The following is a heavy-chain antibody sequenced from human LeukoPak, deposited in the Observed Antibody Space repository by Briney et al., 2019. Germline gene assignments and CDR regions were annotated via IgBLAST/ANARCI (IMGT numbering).Heavy chain of an antibody. CDR2: ISSSSSTI. D-gene: IGHD3-10*01. CDR3: ARGSYYYGSGTLRY. Sequence: GGSLRLSCAASGFTFSSYSMNWVRQAPGKGLEWVSYISSSSSTIYYADSVKGRLTISRDNAKNSLYLQMNSLRAEDTAVYYCARGSYYYGSGTLRYWGQGTLVTVSS. CDR1: GFTFSSYS. V-gene: IGHV3-48*01. J-gene: IGHJ4*02.